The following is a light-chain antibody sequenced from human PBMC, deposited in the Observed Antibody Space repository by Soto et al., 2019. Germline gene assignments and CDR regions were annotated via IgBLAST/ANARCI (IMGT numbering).Light chain of an antibody. CDR1: QSVSNNY. CDR3: QQYGSSGT. CDR2: GAS. V-gene: IGKV3-20*01. J-gene: IGKJ1*01. Sequence: EIVLAQSPGSLPLSPGERATLSWRASQSVSNNYLAWYQQKPGQAPRLLIYGASNRATGIPDRFSGSGSGTDFTLTISRLEPEDFAVYYCQQYGSSGTFGQGTKVDIK.